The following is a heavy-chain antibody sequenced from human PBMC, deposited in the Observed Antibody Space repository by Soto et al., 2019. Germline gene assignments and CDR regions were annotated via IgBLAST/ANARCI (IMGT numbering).Heavy chain of an antibody. V-gene: IGHV3-13*01. CDR3: ARGYSSGWYKTMTFDI. D-gene: IGHD6-19*01. CDR2: IGTAGDT. J-gene: IGHJ3*02. Sequence: PGVSLRVSCAASGCTFISYGMHWVRQATGKGLEWVSAIGTAGDTYYPGSVKGRFTISRENAKNSLYLQMNSLRAGDTAVYYCARGYSSGWYKTMTFDIWGQGTMVTVSS. CDR1: GCTFISYG.